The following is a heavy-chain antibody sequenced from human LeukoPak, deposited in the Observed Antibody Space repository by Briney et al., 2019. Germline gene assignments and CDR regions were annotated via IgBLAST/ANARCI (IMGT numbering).Heavy chain of an antibody. V-gene: IGHV3-23*01. J-gene: IGHJ4*02. D-gene: IGHD6-13*01. Sequence: GGSLRLSCAASGFTFNGYAMSWVRQAPGKGLEWVSTITASGGTTFYADSVKGRFTISRDNSKNTLYLQMNSLRAEDTAVYYCAKDMRAAGGRWDYWGQGTLVTVSS. CDR1: GFTFNGYA. CDR2: ITASGGTT. CDR3: AKDMRAAGGRWDY.